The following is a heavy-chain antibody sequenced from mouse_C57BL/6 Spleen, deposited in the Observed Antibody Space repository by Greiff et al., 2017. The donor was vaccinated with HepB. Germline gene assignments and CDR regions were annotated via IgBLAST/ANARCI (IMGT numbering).Heavy chain of an antibody. D-gene: IGHD2-3*01. Sequence: QVQLQQPGAELVKPGASVKLSCKASGYTFTSYWMHWVKQRPGQGLEWIGMIHLNSGSTNYNEKFKSKATLTVDKSSSTAYMQLSSLTSEDSAVYYCARSGDGYLFDYWGQGTTLTVSS. CDR3: ARSGDGYLFDY. CDR2: IHLNSGST. V-gene: IGHV1-64*01. J-gene: IGHJ2*01. CDR1: GYTFTSYW.